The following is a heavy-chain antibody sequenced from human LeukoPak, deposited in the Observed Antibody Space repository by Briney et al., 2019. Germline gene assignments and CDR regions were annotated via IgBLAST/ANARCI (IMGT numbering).Heavy chain of an antibody. CDR1: EFTFSSYS. D-gene: IGHD5-12*01. Sequence: PGGSLRLSCAASEFTFSSYSFNWVRQAPGKGLEWVASISPSDRFIFYADSGKGRFTIPRDTAKHPAFLQVNRLRVTHTAVYDRARVASGSVTWYFDLWGRGTLVTVSS. J-gene: IGHJ2*01. CDR2: ISPSDRFI. CDR3: ARVASGSVTWYFDL. V-gene: IGHV3-21*01.